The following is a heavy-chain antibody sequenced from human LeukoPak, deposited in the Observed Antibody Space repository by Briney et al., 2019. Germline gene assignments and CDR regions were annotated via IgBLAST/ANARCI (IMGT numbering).Heavy chain of an antibody. D-gene: IGHD6-19*01. Sequence: GASVKVSCKTSGYPFRGYYVHWVRQAPGQGLEWMGWVNSNTGTTSSAKKFQGRVTMTTDTSINTVYMELRSLISDDTAMYYCAKDWGIAMTGLYSFDHWGQGTLVTVSS. J-gene: IGHJ4*02. V-gene: IGHV1-2*02. CDR2: VNSNTGTT. CDR3: AKDWGIAMTGLYSFDH. CDR1: GYPFRGYY.